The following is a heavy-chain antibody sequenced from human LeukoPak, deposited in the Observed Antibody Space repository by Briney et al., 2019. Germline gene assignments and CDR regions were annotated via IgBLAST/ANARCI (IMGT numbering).Heavy chain of an antibody. V-gene: IGHV1-18*01. J-gene: IGHJ4*02. CDR2: ISGYTGNT. Sequence: ASVKVSCKASGYTFTSYGISWVRQAPGQGLEWMGWISGYTGNTNYAQKLQGRVTMTTDTSTSTADMELRSLRSDDTAVYYCARDLKVAAIEPSAIVGNYFDSWGQGTLVTVSS. CDR1: GYTFTSYG. D-gene: IGHD5-12*01. CDR3: ARDLKVAAIEPSAIVGNYFDS.